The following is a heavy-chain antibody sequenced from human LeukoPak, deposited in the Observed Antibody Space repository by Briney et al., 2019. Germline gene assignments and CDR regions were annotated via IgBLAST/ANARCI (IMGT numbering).Heavy chain of an antibody. Sequence: ASVKVSCKASGYTFTNYYIHLVRQAPGQGLEWMGIINPSGGSTRYAQKFQGRVTMTRDTSTGTVYMELSSLSSEDTAVYYCARDLYYSSGLFDCWGQGTLVTVSS. CDR3: ARDLYYSSGLFDC. CDR2: INPSGGST. J-gene: IGHJ4*02. V-gene: IGHV1-46*01. CDR1: GYTFTNYY. D-gene: IGHD3-10*01.